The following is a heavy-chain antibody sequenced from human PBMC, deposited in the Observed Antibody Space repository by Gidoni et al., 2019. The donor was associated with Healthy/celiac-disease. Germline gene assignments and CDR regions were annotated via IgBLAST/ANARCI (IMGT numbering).Heavy chain of an antibody. V-gene: IGHV3-30*18. Sequence: QVQLVESGGGVGQPGRSLRLTCAASGVTFSRQGEHWVRHAPGKGLEWVAVISYDGSNNYYADSVKGRFTISRDNSKNTLYLQMNSLRAEDTAVYYCAKDRIIWTYYDSSGPYFDYWGQGTLVTVSS. CDR2: ISYDGSNN. CDR3: AKDRIIWTYYDSSGPYFDY. J-gene: IGHJ4*02. D-gene: IGHD3-22*01. CDR1: GVTFSRQG.